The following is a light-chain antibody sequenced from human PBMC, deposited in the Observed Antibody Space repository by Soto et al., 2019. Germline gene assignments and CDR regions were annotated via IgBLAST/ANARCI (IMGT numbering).Light chain of an antibody. CDR1: SSDVGAYNY. V-gene: IGLV2-11*01. CDR2: DVS. CDR3: CSYADNYSYV. Sequence: QSALTQPRSVSGSPGQSVTISCTGTSSDVGAYNYVSWYQQHPGKAPKLMTYDVSKRPSGVPDRFSGSKSGNTASLTISGLQAEDEGDCYCCSYADNYSYVFGTGTKVTVL. J-gene: IGLJ1*01.